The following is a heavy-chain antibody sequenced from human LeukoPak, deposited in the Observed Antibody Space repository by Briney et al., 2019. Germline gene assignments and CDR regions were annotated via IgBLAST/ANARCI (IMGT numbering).Heavy chain of an antibody. CDR3: ARDFYGHALSYYMDV. CDR1: GGSISSSNW. D-gene: IGHD4-17*01. V-gene: IGHV4-4*02. Sequence: SETLSLTCAVSGGSISSSNWWSWVRQPPGKGLEGIGEIYHSGSTNYNPSLKSRVTISVDKCKNQFSLKLSSVTAADTAVYYCARDFYGHALSYYMDVWGKGTTVTVSS. J-gene: IGHJ6*03. CDR2: IYHSGST.